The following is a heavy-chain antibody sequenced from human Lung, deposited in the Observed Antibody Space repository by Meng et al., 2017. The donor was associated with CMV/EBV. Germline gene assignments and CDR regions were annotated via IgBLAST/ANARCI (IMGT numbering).Heavy chain of an antibody. D-gene: IGHD2-2*01. J-gene: IGHJ6*02. Sequence: SVKVSCKASGGTFSTCAISWVRQAPGLGLEWVGGIIPILGMANYAQNFQGRVTITADKSTSTAYMELSSLRSEDTAVYFCAGDHPRVIPAAISYFYYGMDVWGQGTTVTVSS. V-gene: IGHV1-69*10. CDR3: AGDHPRVIPAAISYFYYGMDV. CDR2: IIPILGMA. CDR1: GGTFSTCA.